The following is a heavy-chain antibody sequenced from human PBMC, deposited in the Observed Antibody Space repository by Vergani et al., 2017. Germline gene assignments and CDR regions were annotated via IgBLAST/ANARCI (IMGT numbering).Heavy chain of an antibody. D-gene: IGHD6-19*01. V-gene: IGHV4-34*01. J-gene: IGHJ5*02. Sequence: QVQLQQWGAGLLKPSETLSLTCAVYGGSFSGYYWSWIRPPPGKGLEWIGEINHSGSTNYNPSLKSRVTISVDTSKNQFSLKLSSVTAADTAVYYCARGRGNQWLARGTRFDPWGQGTLVTVSS. CDR1: GGSFSGYY. CDR2: INHSGST. CDR3: ARGRGNQWLARGTRFDP.